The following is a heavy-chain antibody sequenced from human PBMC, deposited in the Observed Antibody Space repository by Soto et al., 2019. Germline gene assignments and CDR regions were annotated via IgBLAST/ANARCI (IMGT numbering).Heavy chain of an antibody. D-gene: IGHD1-26*01. J-gene: IGHJ3*02. Sequence: EVQLLESGGGLVQPGGSLRLSCGASGFTFSSYAMSWVRQAPGKGLEWVSAISGSGGSTYYADSVKGRFTISRDNSKNTLYQQMNSLRAEDTAVYYCAKRDEVGAPVGVGAFDIWGQGTMVTVSS. CDR2: ISGSGGST. CDR3: AKRDEVGAPVGVGAFDI. CDR1: GFTFSSYA. V-gene: IGHV3-23*01.